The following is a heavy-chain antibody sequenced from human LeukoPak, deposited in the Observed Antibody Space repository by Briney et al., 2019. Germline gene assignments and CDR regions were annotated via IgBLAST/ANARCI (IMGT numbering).Heavy chain of an antibody. Sequence: SETLSLTCAVYGGSFSGYYWSWIRQPPGKGLEWIGEINHSGSTNYNPSLKSRVTISVDTSKNQFSLKLSSVTAADTAVYYCAKRAYYYGPGSSYYYGMDVWGQGTTVTVSS. D-gene: IGHD3-10*01. V-gene: IGHV4-34*01. CDR3: AKRAYYYGPGSSYYYGMDV. CDR1: GGSFSGYY. J-gene: IGHJ6*02. CDR2: INHSGST.